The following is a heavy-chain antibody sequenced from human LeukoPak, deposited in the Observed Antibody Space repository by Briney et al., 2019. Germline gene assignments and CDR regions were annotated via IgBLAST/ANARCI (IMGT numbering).Heavy chain of an antibody. CDR2: ISGSGGST. V-gene: IGHV3-23*01. J-gene: IGHJ4*02. CDR3: AIGTAVTTKDYYFDY. D-gene: IGHD4-17*01. CDR1: GFTFSSYA. Sequence: GGSLRLSCAASGFTFSSYAMSWVRQAPGKGLEWVSAISGSGGSTYYADSVKGRFTISRDNSKNTLYLQMNSLRAEDTAVYYCAIGTAVTTKDYYFDYWGQGTLVTVSS.